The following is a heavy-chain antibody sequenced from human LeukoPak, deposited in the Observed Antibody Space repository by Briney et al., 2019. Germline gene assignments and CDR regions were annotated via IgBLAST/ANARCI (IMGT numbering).Heavy chain of an antibody. Sequence: GGSLRLSCAASGFTFSSYSMNWVRQAPGKGLEWVSSISSSSSYIYYADSVKGRFTISRDNAKNSLYLQMNSLRAEDTAVYYCARAPLLLWFGELKRNPQTYYYYGMDVWGQGTTVTVSS. J-gene: IGHJ6*02. D-gene: IGHD3-10*01. CDR3: ARAPLLLWFGELKRNPQTYYYYGMDV. V-gene: IGHV3-21*01. CDR2: ISSSSSYI. CDR1: GFTFSSYS.